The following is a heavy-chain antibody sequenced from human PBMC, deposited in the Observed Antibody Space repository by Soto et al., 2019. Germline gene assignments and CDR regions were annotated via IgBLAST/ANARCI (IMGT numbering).Heavy chain of an antibody. D-gene: IGHD6-19*01. Sequence: GGSLRLSCAASGFTFSSYSMNWVRQAPGKGLEWVSSISSSSSYIYYADSVKGRFTISRDNAKNSLYLQMNSLRAEDTAVYYCARAESIAVAGTFDYWGQGTLVTVSS. CDR2: ISSSSSYI. J-gene: IGHJ4*02. CDR3: ARAESIAVAGTFDY. V-gene: IGHV3-21*01. CDR1: GFTFSSYS.